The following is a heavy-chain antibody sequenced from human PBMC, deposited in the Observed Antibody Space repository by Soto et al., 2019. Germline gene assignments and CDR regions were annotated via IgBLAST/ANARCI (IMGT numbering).Heavy chain of an antibody. CDR3: AGNPSPHPPY. CDR1: GFTFSNYA. J-gene: IGHJ1*01. Sequence: GGSLRLCCAASGFTFSNYAMSWVRQAPGKGLEWVSAISSSGDSPYYADPVKGRFTVSRDNSKNTLYLQMNSLRVEDTAIYYCAGNPSPHPPYWGQGSLVTVSS. CDR2: ISSSGDSP. V-gene: IGHV3-23*01.